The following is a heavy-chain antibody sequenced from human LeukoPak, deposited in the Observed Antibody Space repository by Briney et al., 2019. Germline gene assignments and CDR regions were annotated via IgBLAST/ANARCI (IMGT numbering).Heavy chain of an antibody. CDR2: INSDGSST. J-gene: IGHJ3*02. CDR1: GFTFSSYW. CDR3: ARDHCSSTSCSRAFAFDI. V-gene: IGHV3-74*01. Sequence: PGGSLRLSCAASGFTFSSYWMHWVRQAPGKGLVWVSRINSDGSSTSYADSVKGRFTISRDNAKNTLYLQMNSLRAEDTAVYYCARDHCSSTSCSRAFAFDIWGQGTMVTASS. D-gene: IGHD2-2*01.